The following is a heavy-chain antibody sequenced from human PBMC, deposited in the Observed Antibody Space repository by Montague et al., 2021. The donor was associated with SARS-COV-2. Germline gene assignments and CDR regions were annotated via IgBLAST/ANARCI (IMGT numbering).Heavy chain of an antibody. CDR3: GSVFEY. CDR1: GFTFSNYW. V-gene: IGHV3-74*01. J-gene: IGHJ4*02. CDR2: TDGDGSGT. Sequence: SLRLSCAASGFTFSNYWIHLVRQVPGKGLVWVARTDGDGSGTSYADSVKGRSTISRDNAKNTVDLQMNGLRADDTAVYYCGSVFEYWGQGTLVTVSS.